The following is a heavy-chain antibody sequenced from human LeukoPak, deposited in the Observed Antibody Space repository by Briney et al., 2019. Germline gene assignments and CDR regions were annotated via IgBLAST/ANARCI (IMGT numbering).Heavy chain of an antibody. CDR3: ARDPSIAARPEDY. CDR2: ISSSSSYI. J-gene: IGHJ4*02. V-gene: IGHV3-21*01. CDR1: GFSFSDYS. Sequence: GGSLRLSCAASGFSFSDYSMNWVRQAPGKGLEWVSSISSSSSYIYYADSVKGRFTISRDNAKNSLYLQMNSLRAEDTAVYYCARDPSIAARPEDYWGQGTLVTVSS. D-gene: IGHD6-6*01.